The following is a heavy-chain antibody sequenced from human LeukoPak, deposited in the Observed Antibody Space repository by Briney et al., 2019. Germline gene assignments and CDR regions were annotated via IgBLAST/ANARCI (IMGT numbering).Heavy chain of an antibody. CDR2: ISGSGGST. CDR3: AKGAGVDTDGMDV. CDR1: GFTFSSYA. Sequence: AGGSLRLSCAASGFTFSSYAMNWVRQAPGKGLEWVSAISGSGGSTYYADSVKGRFTISRDNSKNTLYLQMNSLRAEDTAVYYCAKGAGVDTDGMDVWGQGTTVTVSS. J-gene: IGHJ6*02. D-gene: IGHD5-18*01. V-gene: IGHV3-23*01.